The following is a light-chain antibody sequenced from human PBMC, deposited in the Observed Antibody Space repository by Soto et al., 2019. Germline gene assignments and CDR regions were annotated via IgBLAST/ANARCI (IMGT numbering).Light chain of an antibody. J-gene: IGLJ2*01. V-gene: IGLV7-46*01. Sequence: QTVVTQESSLTVSPGGTVTLTCGSSTGAVTSGHYPYWFQQKPGQAPRTLIYDTSNKHSWTPARFSGSLLGGKAALSLSGAQPEDEAEYYCLLSYSGGRSVVFGGGTKVTVL. CDR2: DTS. CDR1: TGAVTSGHY. CDR3: LLSYSGGRSVV.